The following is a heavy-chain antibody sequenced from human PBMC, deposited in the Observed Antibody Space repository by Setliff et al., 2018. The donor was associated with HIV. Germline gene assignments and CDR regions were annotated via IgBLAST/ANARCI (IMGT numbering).Heavy chain of an antibody. Sequence: AGGSLRLSCAASRFTFSSYGMYWVRQAPGKGLEVVAFIRYDGSSENYADSVKGRFTVSRDNSKNTLYLQMNSLRPEDTAVYYCAGARIPTGGTSTAFDYWGQGTLVTVSS. V-gene: IGHV3-30*02. CDR2: IRYDGSSE. CDR1: RFTFSSYG. D-gene: IGHD1-1*01. J-gene: IGHJ4*02. CDR3: AGARIPTGGTSTAFDY.